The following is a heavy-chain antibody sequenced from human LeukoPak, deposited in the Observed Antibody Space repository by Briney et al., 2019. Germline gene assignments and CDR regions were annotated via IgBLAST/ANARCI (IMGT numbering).Heavy chain of an antibody. D-gene: IGHD6-19*01. V-gene: IGHV4-59*08. J-gene: IGHJ4*02. CDR1: GGSISSYY. CDR3: ARRVAVAGPLDY. Sequence: PSETLSLTCTVSGGSISSYYWSWIRQPPGKGLEWSGYIYYTGSTNYNPSLKSRLTISVDTSKNQFSLKLSSVTAADTAVYYSARRVAVAGPLDYWGQGTLVPVSS. CDR2: IYYTGST.